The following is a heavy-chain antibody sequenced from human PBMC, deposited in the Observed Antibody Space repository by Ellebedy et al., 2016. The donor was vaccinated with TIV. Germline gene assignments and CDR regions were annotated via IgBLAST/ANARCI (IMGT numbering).Heavy chain of an antibody. D-gene: IGHD3-10*01. V-gene: IGHV1-2*02. CDR1: GYIFTDYY. J-gene: IGHJ4*02. Sequence: AASVKVSCKASGYIFTDYYVHWVRQAPGQGLEWMGWINPNSGGTNYAQKFQGRVSLTRDASISTAYMELNWLTSDDTAVYYCARGDKILLYFGDLMGFDRWGQGTLVTVSS. CDR2: INPNSGGT. CDR3: ARGDKILLYFGDLMGFDR.